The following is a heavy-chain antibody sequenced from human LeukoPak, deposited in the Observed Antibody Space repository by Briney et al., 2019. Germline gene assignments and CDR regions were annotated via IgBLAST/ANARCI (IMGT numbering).Heavy chain of an antibody. CDR1: GYTFKTDT. D-gene: IGHD6-19*01. J-gene: IGHJ4*02. V-gene: IGHV1-18*01. CDR2: ISTYNGDT. Sequence: ASVKLSCKASGYTFKTDTISWVRQAPGHGLEWMGWISTYNGDTKYAQKFQGRGTMTTDTSTTTAYIELRSLRSDDTAVYYCARDPSNTSGWYIYFDYWGEGALVTVSS. CDR3: ARDPSNTSGWYIYFDY.